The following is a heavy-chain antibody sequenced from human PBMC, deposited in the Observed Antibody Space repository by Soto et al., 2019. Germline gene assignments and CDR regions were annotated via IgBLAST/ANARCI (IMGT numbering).Heavy chain of an antibody. CDR2: ISAYNGNT. CDR3: ARGCSSTSCYYYYYYGMDV. CDR1: GYTFTSYG. Sequence: ASVKVSCKASGYTFTSYGISWVRQAPGQGLEWMGWISAYNGNTNYAQKLQDRVTMTTDTSTSTAYMELRSLRSDDTAVYYCARGCSSTSCYYYYYYGMDVWGQGTTVTVSS. D-gene: IGHD2-2*01. V-gene: IGHV1-18*04. J-gene: IGHJ6*02.